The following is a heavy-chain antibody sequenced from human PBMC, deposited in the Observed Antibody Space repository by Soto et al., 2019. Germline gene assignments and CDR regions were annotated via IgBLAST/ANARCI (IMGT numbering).Heavy chain of an antibody. Sequence: GGSLRLSCAASGFTFSSYGMHWVRQAPGKGLEWVAVIWCDGSNKYYADSVKGRFTISRDNSKNTLYLQMNSLRAEDTAVYYCAREYRKLLVLRYYYGMDVWGQGTTVTVSS. CDR2: IWCDGSNK. V-gene: IGHV3-33*01. J-gene: IGHJ6*02. D-gene: IGHD2-8*02. CDR3: AREYRKLLVLRYYYGMDV. CDR1: GFTFSSYG.